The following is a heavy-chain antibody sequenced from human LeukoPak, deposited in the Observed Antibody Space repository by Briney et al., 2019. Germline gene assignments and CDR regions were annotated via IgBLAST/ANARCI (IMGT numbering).Heavy chain of an antibody. CDR2: IIPTFGTA. J-gene: IGHJ4*02. CDR1: GGTFSSYA. Sequence: SVKVSCKASGGTFSSYAISWVRQAPGQGLEWMGGIIPTFGTANYAQKFQGRVTITADESTSTAYMELSSLRSEDTAVYYCASSRGYSYGYNYWGQGTLVTVSS. D-gene: IGHD5-18*01. CDR3: ASSRGYSYGYNY. V-gene: IGHV1-69*13.